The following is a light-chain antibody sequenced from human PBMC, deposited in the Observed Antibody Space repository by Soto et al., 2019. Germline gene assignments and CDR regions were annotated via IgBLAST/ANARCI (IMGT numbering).Light chain of an antibody. J-gene: IGKJ4*01. CDR1: QTIYSN. CDR2: RAS. CDR3: QQYGSSPLT. Sequence: IQMTQSPATLSVSPGERATLSCRASQTIYSNVAWYQQRPGQAPRLLIYRASARATGIPARFSGSGSGTEFTLTIGSLQSEDSAVYYCQQYGSSPLTFGRGTKVDIK. V-gene: IGKV3-15*01.